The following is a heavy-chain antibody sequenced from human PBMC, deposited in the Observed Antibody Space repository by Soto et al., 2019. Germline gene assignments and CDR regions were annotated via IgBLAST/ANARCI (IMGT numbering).Heavy chain of an antibody. J-gene: IGHJ6*02. CDR2: ISYDGSNK. CDR3: AKDLRYYYGMDV. Sequence: GGSLRLSCAASGFNFSSYGMHWVRQAPGKGLEWVAVISYDGSNKYYADSVKGRFTISRDNSKNTLYLQMNSLRAEDTAVYYCAKDLRYYYGMDVWGQGTTVTVSS. D-gene: IGHD3-10*01. V-gene: IGHV3-30*18. CDR1: GFNFSSYG.